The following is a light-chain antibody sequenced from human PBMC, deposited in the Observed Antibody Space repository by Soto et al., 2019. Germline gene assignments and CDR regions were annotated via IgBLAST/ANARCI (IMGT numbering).Light chain of an antibody. CDR1: QSVGNN. CDR2: SAS. Sequence: VLTQSPATVSVSPGERATLSCRATQSVGNNLAWYQHKPGQSPRLLIYSASTRATNVSARFSGSDFGTEITLTISSLQSEDFAVYYCHQYNNWPLTFGGGTKVEIK. J-gene: IGKJ4*01. V-gene: IGKV3-15*01. CDR3: HQYNNWPLT.